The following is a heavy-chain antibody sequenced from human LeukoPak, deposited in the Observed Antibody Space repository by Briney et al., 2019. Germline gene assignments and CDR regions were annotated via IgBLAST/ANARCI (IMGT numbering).Heavy chain of an antibody. D-gene: IGHD3-10*01. CDR1: RGSISSGSYY. V-gene: IGHV4-61*02. Sequence: SETLSLTCTVSRGSISSGSYYWSWIRQPAGKGLEWIGRIYTSGSTNYNPSLKSRVTISVDTSKNQFSLKLSSVTAADTAVYYWARGRYYGSGSYYNLDWFDPWGQGTLVTVSS. CDR3: ARGRYYGSGSYYNLDWFDP. CDR2: IYTSGST. J-gene: IGHJ5*02.